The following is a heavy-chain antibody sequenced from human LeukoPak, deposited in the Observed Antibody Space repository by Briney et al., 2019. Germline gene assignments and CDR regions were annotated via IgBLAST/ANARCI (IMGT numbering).Heavy chain of an antibody. CDR3: ARGRCSSTSCYRDYYYMDV. J-gene: IGHJ6*03. CDR2: ISYDGSNK. Sequence: GRSLRLSCAASGFTFSSYAMHWVRQAPGKGLEWVAVISYDGSNKYYADSVKGRFTISRDNSKNTLYLQMNSLRAEDTAVYYCARGRCSSTSCYRDYYYMDVWGKGTTVTVSS. D-gene: IGHD2-2*02. V-gene: IGHV3-30-3*01. CDR1: GFTFSSYA.